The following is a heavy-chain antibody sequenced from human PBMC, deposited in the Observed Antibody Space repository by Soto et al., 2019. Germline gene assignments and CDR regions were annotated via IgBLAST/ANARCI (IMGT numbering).Heavy chain of an antibody. CDR3: VRGYCSGGSCYDFDS. Sequence: QVQLVQSGAEVKNPGASVKVSCKASGYTFTNYAISWVRQAHGQGLEWMGWIRAYNGNTSHAQKLQGRVTMTTDPSTSTGYMGLRSLRSDDTAVYDGVRGYCSGGSCYDFDSWGQGTLITVSS. D-gene: IGHD2-15*01. V-gene: IGHV1-18*01. CDR2: IRAYNGNT. CDR1: GYTFTNYA. J-gene: IGHJ4*02.